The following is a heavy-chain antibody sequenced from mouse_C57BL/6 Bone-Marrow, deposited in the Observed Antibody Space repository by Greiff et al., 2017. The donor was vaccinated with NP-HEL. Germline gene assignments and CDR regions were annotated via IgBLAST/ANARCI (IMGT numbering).Heavy chain of an antibody. CDR3: AREGSPTRARDY. Sequence: EVQGVESGGGLVQPGGSLKLSCAASGFTISDYYMYWVRQTPEKRLEWVAYISNGGGSNYYPVTVKGRFTISRDHPKHPLYLQMIRLKSEDTAMCYCAREGSPTRARDYWGQGPSVTVSS. J-gene: IGHJ4*01. V-gene: IGHV5-12*01. CDR1: GFTISDYY. D-gene: IGHD6-1*01. CDR2: ISNGGGSN.